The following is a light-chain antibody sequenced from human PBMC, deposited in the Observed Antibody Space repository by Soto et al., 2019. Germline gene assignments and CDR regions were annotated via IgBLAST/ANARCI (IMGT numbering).Light chain of an antibody. V-gene: IGLV2-14*01. Sequence: HFVLNQAASVSWVPRQSRPIFCTGNSSDGVGYNYVSWYQQYPGKAPTLMIYDVSNRPSGVSNRFSGSKSGNTASLTISGLQAEDEADYYCSSFTSSSTLRYVFGTGTKVTVL. CDR3: SSFTSSSTLRYV. CDR2: DVS. J-gene: IGLJ1*01. CDR1: SSDGVGYNY.